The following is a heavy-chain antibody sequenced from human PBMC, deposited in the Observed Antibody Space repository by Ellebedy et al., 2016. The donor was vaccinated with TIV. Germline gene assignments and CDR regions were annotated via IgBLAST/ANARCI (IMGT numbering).Heavy chain of an antibody. CDR1: GYSFTDYW. J-gene: IGHJ4*02. CDR3: ARHAGSWFSGGSKAVVY. V-gene: IGHV5-51*01. Sequence: GESLKISCKGFGYSFTDYWIGWVRQMPGKGLEWMGIIYPGDSDIRYSPPFQGQVTISADKSISTAYLQWSSLKASDTAMYYCARHAGSWFSGGSKAVVYWGQGTLVTVSS. D-gene: IGHD6-13*01. CDR2: IYPGDSDI.